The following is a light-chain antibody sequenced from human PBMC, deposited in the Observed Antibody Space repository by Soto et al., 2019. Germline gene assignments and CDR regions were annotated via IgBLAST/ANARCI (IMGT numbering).Light chain of an antibody. Sequence: EIVMTQSPATLSVSQGERATLXXRASQSVSDKLAWYQQKPGQAPRLLXYHASTRATGIPARFSGSGSGTEFTLTISSLQSEDFAVYYCQQYNNWPPWTFGQGTKVDI. CDR1: QSVSDK. J-gene: IGKJ1*01. V-gene: IGKV3-15*01. CDR3: QQYNNWPPWT. CDR2: HAS.